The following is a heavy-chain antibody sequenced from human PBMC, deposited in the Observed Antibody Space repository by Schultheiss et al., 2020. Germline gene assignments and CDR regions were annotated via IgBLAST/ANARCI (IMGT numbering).Heavy chain of an antibody. CDR1: GFSLSTSGMC. Sequence: SGPTLVKPTQTLTLTCTFSGFSLSTSGMCVSWIRQPPGKALEWLARIDWDDDKYYSTSLKTRLTISKDTSKNQVVLTMTNMDPVDTATYFCAHRWYYDSGGSLNYWGQGTLVTVSS. CDR2: IDWDDDK. J-gene: IGHJ4*02. D-gene: IGHD3-22*01. CDR3: AHRWYYDSGGSLNY. V-gene: IGHV2-70*12.